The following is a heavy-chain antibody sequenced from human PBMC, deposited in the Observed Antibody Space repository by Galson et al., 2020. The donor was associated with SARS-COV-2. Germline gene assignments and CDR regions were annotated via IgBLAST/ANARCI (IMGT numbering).Heavy chain of an antibody. CDR2: IFHSGYT. CDR3: SRIIVTAYYFSYMDV. J-gene: IGHJ6*03. V-gene: IGHV4-4*02. Sequence: SETLSLTCAVSGGSISSSDWWGWVRQPPGKGLEWIGEIFHSGYTNYNPSLKSRVPMSVDTSKNQFSLKLSSVTAADTALYYCSRIIVTAYYFSYMDVWGKGTTVTVAS. D-gene: IGHD2-21*02. CDR1: GGSISSSDW.